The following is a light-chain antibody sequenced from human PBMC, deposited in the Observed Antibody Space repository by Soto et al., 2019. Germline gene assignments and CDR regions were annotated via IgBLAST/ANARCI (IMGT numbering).Light chain of an antibody. V-gene: IGKV3-15*01. CDR3: QQYIYWPRT. Sequence: EIVMTQSPATLSVSPGERATLSCRASQGVSSSLAWYQQTAGQALRLLIYDVSTRATGIPARFSGSGSGTEFTLTISSLQSEDFAVYYCQQYIYWPRTFGQGTRVEI. CDR1: QGVSSS. J-gene: IGKJ1*01. CDR2: DVS.